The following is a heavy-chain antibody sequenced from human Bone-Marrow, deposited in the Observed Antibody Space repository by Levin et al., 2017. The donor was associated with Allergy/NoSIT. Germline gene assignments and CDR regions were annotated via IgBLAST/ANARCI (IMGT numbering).Heavy chain of an antibody. V-gene: IGHV4-59*01. CDR3: ARDKGGGSYSDYYYYGMDV. Sequence: GSLRLSCTVSGGSISSYYWSWIRQPPGKGLEWIGYIYYSGSTNYNPSLKSRVTISVDTSKNQFSLKLSSVTAADTAVYYCARDKGGGSYSDYYYYGMDVWGQGTTVTVSS. D-gene: IGHD1-26*01. J-gene: IGHJ6*02. CDR2: IYYSGST. CDR1: GGSISSYY.